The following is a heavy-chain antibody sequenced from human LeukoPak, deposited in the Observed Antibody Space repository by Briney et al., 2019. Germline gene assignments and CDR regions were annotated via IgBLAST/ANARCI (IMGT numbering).Heavy chain of an antibody. Sequence: PGGSLRLSCAASGFTFSSYAMSWVRQAPGKGLEWVSAISGSGGSTYYADSVKGRFTIPRDNSKNTLYLQMNSLRAEDTAVYYCAKELAGTGYSSSWYVYYYYGMDVWGQGTTVTVSS. CDR2: ISGSGGST. D-gene: IGHD6-13*01. CDR1: GFTFSSYA. V-gene: IGHV3-23*01. CDR3: AKELAGTGYSSSWYVYYYYGMDV. J-gene: IGHJ6*02.